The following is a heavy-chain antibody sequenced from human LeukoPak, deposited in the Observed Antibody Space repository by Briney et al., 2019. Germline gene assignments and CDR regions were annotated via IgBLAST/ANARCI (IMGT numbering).Heavy chain of an antibody. D-gene: IGHD6-6*01. J-gene: IGHJ4*02. CDR3: ARRAYSSSSFDY. CDR2: IYYSGRT. CDR1: GGSSSSGHHF. Sequence: PSETLSLTCTVSGGSSSSGHHFWGWIRQPPGKGLEWIGSIYYSGRTYFNPSLKSRVTISVDTSKNQFSLKLSSVTAADTAVYYCARRAYSSSSFDYWGQGTLVTVSS. V-gene: IGHV4-39*01.